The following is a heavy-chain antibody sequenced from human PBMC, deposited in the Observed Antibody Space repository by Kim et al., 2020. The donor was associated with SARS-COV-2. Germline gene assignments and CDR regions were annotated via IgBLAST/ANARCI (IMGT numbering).Heavy chain of an antibody. V-gene: IGHV3-33*01. CDR3: AREHSGRYTGFDY. CDR1: GFTFSSYG. Sequence: GGSLRLSCAASGFTFSSYGMHWVRQAPGKGLEWVAVIWYDGSNKYYADSVKGRFTISRDNSKNTLYLQMNSLRAEDTAVYYCAREHSGRYTGFDYWGQGTLVTVSS. CDR2: IWYDGSNK. D-gene: IGHD1-26*01. J-gene: IGHJ4*02.